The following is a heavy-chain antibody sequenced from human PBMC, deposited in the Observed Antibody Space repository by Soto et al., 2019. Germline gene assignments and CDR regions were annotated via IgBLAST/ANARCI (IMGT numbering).Heavy chain of an antibody. CDR1: GFTFDDYA. D-gene: IGHD6-19*01. J-gene: IGHJ6*02. Sequence: AGGSLRLSCAASGFTFDDYAMHWVRQAPGKGLEWVSGISWNSGSIGYADSVKGRFTISRDNAKNSLYLQMNSLRAEDTALYYCAKDLQGIAVAGPEDYYYYGMDVWGQGTTVTVSS. V-gene: IGHV3-9*01. CDR2: ISWNSGSI. CDR3: AKDLQGIAVAGPEDYYYYGMDV.